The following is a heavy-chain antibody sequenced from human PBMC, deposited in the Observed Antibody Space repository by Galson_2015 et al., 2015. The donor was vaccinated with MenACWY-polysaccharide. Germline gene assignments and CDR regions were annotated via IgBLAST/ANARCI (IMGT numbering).Heavy chain of an antibody. CDR1: GYTFTTHY. J-gene: IGHJ4*02. CDR3: ARGGGRYHFAY. CDR2: INPNSGAT. V-gene: IGHV1-2*02. D-gene: IGHD1-26*01. Sequence: SVKVSCKASGYTFTTHYFHWMRQAPGQGLEWMGSINPNSGATTYAQRFQGRVMMTRDTSISTVYMELSSPKSDDTAVYYCARGGGRYHFAYWGQGTLVTVST.